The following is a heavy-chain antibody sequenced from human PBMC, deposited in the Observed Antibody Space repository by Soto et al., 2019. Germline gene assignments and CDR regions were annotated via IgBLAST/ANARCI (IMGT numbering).Heavy chain of an antibody. CDR1: GLTFSSYA. CDR3: ARDGVPGYSGYVNYCDY. CDR2: ISYDGINK. V-gene: IGHV3-30-3*01. Sequence: QVQLVESGGGVVQPGRSLRLSCAASGLTFSSYAMHWVRQAPGKGLEWVALISYDGINKYYADSVKGRFTISRDNSKNTLYLQMNSLRAEDTAVYYCARDGVPGYSGYVNYCDYGGQGTLVTVSS. D-gene: IGHD5-12*01. J-gene: IGHJ4*02.